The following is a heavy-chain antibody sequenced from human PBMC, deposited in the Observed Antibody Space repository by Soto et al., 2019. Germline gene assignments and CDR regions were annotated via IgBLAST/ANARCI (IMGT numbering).Heavy chain of an antibody. CDR1: EFAFSTYA. D-gene: IGHD6-13*01. V-gene: IGHV3-23*01. J-gene: IGHJ6*02. CDR3: AKGQSSSWYQTGGMDV. Sequence: EVQLLESGGGLVQPGGSLRLSCAASEFAFSTYAMTWVRQAPGKGVEWVSGISDGGSDTDYADSVKGRFTISRDNSKNTLYLQMNGLRADDTAVYYCAKGQSSSWYQTGGMDVWGRGTTVTVSS. CDR2: ISDGGSDT.